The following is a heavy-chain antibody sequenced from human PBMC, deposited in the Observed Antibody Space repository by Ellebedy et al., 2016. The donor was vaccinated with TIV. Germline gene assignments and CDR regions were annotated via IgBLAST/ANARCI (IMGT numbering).Heavy chain of an antibody. Sequence: AASVKVSCKVSGYTLTELSMHWVRQAPGKGLEWMGGFDPEDGETIYAQKFQGRVTMTEDTSTDTAYMELSSLRSEDTAVYYCATVPSRRTMVRGVNPSENWFDPWGQGTLVTVSS. V-gene: IGHV1-24*01. CDR3: ATVPSRRTMVRGVNPSENWFDP. CDR1: GYTLTELS. CDR2: FDPEDGET. J-gene: IGHJ5*02. D-gene: IGHD3-10*01.